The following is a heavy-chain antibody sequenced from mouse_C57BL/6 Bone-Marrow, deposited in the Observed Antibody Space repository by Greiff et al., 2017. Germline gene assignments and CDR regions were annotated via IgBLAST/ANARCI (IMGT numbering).Heavy chain of an antibody. CDR3: AGTAAPFAY. CDR1: GYTFTSYG. Sequence: VHLVEPGAELARPGASVKLSCKASGYTFTSYGISWVKQRPGQGLEWIGEIYPRSGNTYYNEKFKGKATLTADKSSSTAYMELRSLTSEDSAVYFCAGTAAPFAYWGQGTLVTVSA. V-gene: IGHV1-81*01. J-gene: IGHJ3*01. CDR2: IYPRSGNT. D-gene: IGHD2-14*01.